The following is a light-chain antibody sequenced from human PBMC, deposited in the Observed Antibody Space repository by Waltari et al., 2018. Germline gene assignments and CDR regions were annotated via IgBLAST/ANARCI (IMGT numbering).Light chain of an antibody. CDR2: DAS. CDR1: QDISNY. J-gene: IGKJ4*01. V-gene: IGKV1-33*01. Sequence: DIQMTQSPSSLSASVGDRVTITCQPSQDISNYLNWYQQKPGKDPKLLIYDASNLETGVPSRFSGSGSGTDFTFTISSLQPEDIATYYCQQYDNLPRTFGGGTKVEIK. CDR3: QQYDNLPRT.